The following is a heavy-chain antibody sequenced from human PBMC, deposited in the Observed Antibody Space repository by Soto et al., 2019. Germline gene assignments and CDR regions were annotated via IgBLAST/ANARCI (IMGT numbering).Heavy chain of an antibody. J-gene: IGHJ5*02. D-gene: IGHD6-13*01. CDR3: AKVPASKQQLSPHSKDWFDP. CDR1: GFTFSSYA. Sequence: EVQLLESGGGLVQPGGSLRLSCAASGFTFSSYAMSWVRQAPGKGLEWVSAISGSGGSTYYADSVKGRFTISRDNSKNTLYLQMNSLRAEDTAVYYCAKVPASKQQLSPHSKDWFDPWGQGTLVTVSS. CDR2: ISGSGGST. V-gene: IGHV3-23*01.